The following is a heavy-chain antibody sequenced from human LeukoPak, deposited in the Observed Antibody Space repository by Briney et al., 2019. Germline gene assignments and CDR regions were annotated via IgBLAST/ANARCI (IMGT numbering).Heavy chain of an antibody. Sequence: GGSLRLSCAASAFTVSSNYMSWGRQAPRKRLERVSVIYSGGTRYYADSVTGRFTISRDNSKNTLYLQMNTLRAEDTAVYYCARLISVAGTGAFDIWGQGTMVTVSS. CDR3: ARLISVAGTGAFDI. V-gene: IGHV3-66*01. J-gene: IGHJ3*02. CDR1: AFTVSSNY. CDR2: IYSGGTR. D-gene: IGHD6-19*01.